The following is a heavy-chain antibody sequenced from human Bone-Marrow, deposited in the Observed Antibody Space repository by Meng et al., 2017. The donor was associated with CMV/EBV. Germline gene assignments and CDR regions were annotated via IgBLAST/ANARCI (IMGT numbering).Heavy chain of an antibody. CDR1: GYTFTSYG. CDR3: ARDAPGGPAEDTSNWFDP. Sequence: GESLKISCAASGYTFTSYGISWVRQAPGQGLEWMGWISAYNGNTNYAQKLQGRVTMTTDTSTSTAYMELRSLRSDDTAVYYCARDAPGGPAEDTSNWFDPWGQGTLVTVSS. V-gene: IGHV1-18*01. CDR2: ISAYNGNT. J-gene: IGHJ5*02. D-gene: IGHD2-2*01.